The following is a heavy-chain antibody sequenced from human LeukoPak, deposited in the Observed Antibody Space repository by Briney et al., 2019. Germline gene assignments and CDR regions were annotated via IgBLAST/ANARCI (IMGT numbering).Heavy chain of an antibody. CDR3: AKDHTAPNYYDSSGSGGRVSYMDV. V-gene: IGHV3-7*01. CDR1: GFTFSSYW. J-gene: IGHJ6*03. CDR2: IKQDGSEK. D-gene: IGHD3-22*01. Sequence: PGGSLRLSCAASGFTFSSYWMSWVRQAPGKGLEWVANIKQDGSEKYYVDSVKGRFTISRDNAKNSLYLQMNSLRAEDTAVYYCAKDHTAPNYYDSSGSGGRVSYMDVWGKGTTVTVSS.